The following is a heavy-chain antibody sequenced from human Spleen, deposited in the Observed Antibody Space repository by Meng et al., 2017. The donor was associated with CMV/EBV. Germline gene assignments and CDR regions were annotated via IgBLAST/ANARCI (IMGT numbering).Heavy chain of an antibody. CDR1: GGSISSGDYY. J-gene: IGHJ4*02. CDR3: ARNHYGSGGGYFDY. V-gene: IGHV4-30-4*08. CDR2: IYYSGST. Sequence: PLQEAGPGLVKPSQTLSLTCTVFGGSISSGDYYWSWIRQPPGKGLEWIGYIYYSGSTYYNPSLKSRVTISVDTSKNQFSLKLSSVTAADTAVYYCARNHYGSGGGYFDYWGQGTLVTVSS. D-gene: IGHD3-10*01.